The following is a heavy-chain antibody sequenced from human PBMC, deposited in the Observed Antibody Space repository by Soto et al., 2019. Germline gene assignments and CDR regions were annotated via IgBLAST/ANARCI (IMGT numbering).Heavy chain of an antibody. Sequence: SVKVSCKASGGTFSSYAISWVRQAPGQGLEWMGGIIPIFGTANYAQKFQGRVTNTADESTSTAYMELSSLRSEDTAVYYCARNHRYNSGWYESWGQGIRVTVSS. J-gene: IGHJ5*01. D-gene: IGHD6-19*01. CDR3: ARNHRYNSGWYES. CDR2: IIPIFGTA. V-gene: IGHV1-69*13. CDR1: GGTFSSYA.